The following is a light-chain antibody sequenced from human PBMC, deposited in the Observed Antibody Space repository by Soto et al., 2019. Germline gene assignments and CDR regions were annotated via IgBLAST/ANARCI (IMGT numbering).Light chain of an antibody. CDR2: GAS. CDR1: QSVSSSY. Sequence: EIVLTQSLGTLSLSPEERATLSCRASQSVSSSYLAWYQQKPGQAPRLLIYGASSRATGIPDRFSGSGSGTDFSLTISRLEPGDFAVYYCQQYGSSPWTFGQGTKVDIK. CDR3: QQYGSSPWT. J-gene: IGKJ1*01. V-gene: IGKV3-20*01.